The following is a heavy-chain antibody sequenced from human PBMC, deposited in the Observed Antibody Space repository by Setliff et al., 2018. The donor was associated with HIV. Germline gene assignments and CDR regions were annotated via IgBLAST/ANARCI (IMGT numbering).Heavy chain of an antibody. Sequence: RASVKVSCKASGYIFTSYGISWVRQAPGQGLEWMGWISAYNGNTNYAQKFQGRVSMTIDTSTSTAYTGLRSLRPDDTAVYFCARDPSSGIYYDSSGQYFQNWGQGTLVTVSS. CDR2: ISAYNGNT. CDR1: GYIFTSYG. V-gene: IGHV1-18*01. CDR3: ARDPSSGIYYDSSGQYFQN. D-gene: IGHD3-22*01. J-gene: IGHJ1*01.